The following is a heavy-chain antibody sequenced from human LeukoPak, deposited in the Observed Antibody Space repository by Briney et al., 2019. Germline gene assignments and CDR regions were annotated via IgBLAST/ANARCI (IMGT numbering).Heavy chain of an antibody. CDR1: GFTFSSYS. Sequence: GGSLRLSCAASGFTFSSYSMNWVRQAPGKELEWVSSISSSSSYIYYADSVKSRFTISRDNAKNSLYLQMNSLRAEDTAVYYCARGTLRYQLLYLYGFDYWGQGTLVTVSS. CDR2: ISSSSSYI. V-gene: IGHV3-21*01. D-gene: IGHD2-2*02. CDR3: ARGTLRYQLLYLYGFDY. J-gene: IGHJ4*02.